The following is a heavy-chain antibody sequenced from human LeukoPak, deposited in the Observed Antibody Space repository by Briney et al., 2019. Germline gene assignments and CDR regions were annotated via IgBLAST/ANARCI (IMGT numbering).Heavy chain of an antibody. Sequence: ASVKVSCKASGGTFSSYAISWVRQAPGQGLEWMGGIIPIFGTANYAQKFQGRVTITADESTSTAYMELSSLRSEDTAVYYCARDNIVSPWFDPWGQGTLVTVSS. CDR2: IIPIFGTA. D-gene: IGHD2-15*01. V-gene: IGHV1-69*13. CDR1: GGTFSSYA. J-gene: IGHJ5*02. CDR3: ARDNIVSPWFDP.